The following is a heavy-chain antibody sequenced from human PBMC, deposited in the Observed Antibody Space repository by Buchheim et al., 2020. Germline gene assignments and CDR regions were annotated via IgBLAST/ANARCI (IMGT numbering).Heavy chain of an antibody. CDR2: INHSGST. J-gene: IGHJ6*02. V-gene: IGHV4-34*01. CDR1: GGSFSGYY. Sequence: QVQLQQWGAGLLKPSETLSLTCAVYGGSFSGYYWSWIRQPPGKGLEWIGEINHSGSTNYNPSLKSRVTISVDTSKNQFSLKPSSVTAADTAVYYCARGSSSWLYYGMDVWGQGTT. D-gene: IGHD6-13*01. CDR3: ARGSSSWLYYGMDV.